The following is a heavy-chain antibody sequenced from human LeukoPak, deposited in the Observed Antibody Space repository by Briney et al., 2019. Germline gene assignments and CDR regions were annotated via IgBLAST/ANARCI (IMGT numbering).Heavy chain of an antibody. J-gene: IGHJ5*02. CDR2: IYYSGST. CDR3: ARGSRITIFGVVISYNWFDP. D-gene: IGHD3-3*01. CDR1: GGSISSYY. Sequence: PSETLSLTCTVSGGSISSYYWSWIRQPPGKGLEWIGYIYYSGSTNYNPSLKSRVTISVDTSKNQFSLKLSSVTAADTAVYYCARGSRITIFGVVISYNWFDPWGQGTLVTVSP. V-gene: IGHV4-59*01.